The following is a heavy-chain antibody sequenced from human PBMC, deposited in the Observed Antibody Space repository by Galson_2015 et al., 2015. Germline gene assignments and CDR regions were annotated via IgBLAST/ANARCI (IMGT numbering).Heavy chain of an antibody. CDR2: ISSSGSTI. V-gene: IGHV3-11*01. D-gene: IGHD3-3*01. Sequence: SLRLSCAASGFTFSDYYMSWLRQAPGKGLEWVSYISSSGSTIYYADSVKGRFTISRDNAKNSLYLQMNSLRAEDTAVYYCARATSNSGYDFWSGYYLSGSIDYWGQGPLVTVSS. CDR1: GFTFSDYY. CDR3: ARATSNSGYDFWSGYYLSGSIDY. J-gene: IGHJ4*02.